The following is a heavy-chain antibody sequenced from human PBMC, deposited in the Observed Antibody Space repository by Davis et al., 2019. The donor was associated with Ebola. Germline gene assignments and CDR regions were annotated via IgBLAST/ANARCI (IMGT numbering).Heavy chain of an antibody. CDR1: GFTFSSYW. J-gene: IGHJ4*02. CDR3: ARDSQPYYSSSSLTFDY. Sequence: PGGSLRLSCAASGFTFSSYWMSWVRQAPGKGLEWVANIKQDGSEKYYVDSVKGRFTISRDNAKNSLYLQMNSLRAEDTAVYYCARDSQPYYSSSSLTFDYWGQGTLVTVSS. V-gene: IGHV3-7*01. D-gene: IGHD6-6*01. CDR2: IKQDGSEK.